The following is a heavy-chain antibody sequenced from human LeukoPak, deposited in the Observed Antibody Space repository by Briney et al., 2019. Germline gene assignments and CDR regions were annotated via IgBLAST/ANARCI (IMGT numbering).Heavy chain of an antibody. D-gene: IGHD3-3*02. Sequence: SQTLSRTCTVSGGSISSGDYYWSWIRQPPGKGLEWIGYIYHSGSTYYNPSLKSRVTISVDTSKNQFSLKLSSVTAADTAVYYCARDPLTIRGSYFDLWGRGTLVTVSS. J-gene: IGHJ2*01. CDR2: IYHSGST. CDR3: ARDPLTIRGSYFDL. V-gene: IGHV4-30-4*08. CDR1: GGSISSGDYY.